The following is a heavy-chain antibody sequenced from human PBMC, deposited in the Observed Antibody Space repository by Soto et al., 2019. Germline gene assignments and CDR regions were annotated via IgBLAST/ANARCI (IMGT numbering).Heavy chain of an antibody. CDR1: GGSFSGYY. V-gene: IGHV4-34*01. CDR2: INHSGST. J-gene: IGHJ5*02. CDR3: ARGGGYSSSWYPKTNWFDP. D-gene: IGHD6-13*01. Sequence: PSETLSLTCAFYGGSFSGYYWSWIRQPPGKGLEWIGEINHSGSTNYNPSLKSRVTISVDTPKNQFSLKLSSVTAADTAVYYCARGGGYSSSWYPKTNWFDPWGQGTLVTVSS.